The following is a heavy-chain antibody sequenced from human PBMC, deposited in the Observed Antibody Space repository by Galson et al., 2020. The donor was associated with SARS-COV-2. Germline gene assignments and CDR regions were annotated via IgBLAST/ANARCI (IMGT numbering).Heavy chain of an antibody. CDR3: ARDSDVDTGMVGYYYYYYYMDV. Sequence: GGSLRLSCAASGFTFSSYSMNWVRQAPGKGLEWVAYISSSSSTIYYADSVKGRFTISRDNSKNSLYLQMNSLRAEDTAVYYCARDSDVDTGMVGYYYYYYYMDVWGKGTTVTISS. V-gene: IGHV3-48*01. D-gene: IGHD5-18*01. CDR1: GFTFSSYS. J-gene: IGHJ6*03. CDR2: ISSSSSTI.